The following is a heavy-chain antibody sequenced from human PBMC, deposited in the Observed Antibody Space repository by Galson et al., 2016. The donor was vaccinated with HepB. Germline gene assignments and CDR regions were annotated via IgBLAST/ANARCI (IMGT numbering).Heavy chain of an antibody. CDR1: GGSISIYY. CDR3: ARSMEGSGWYRGWFDP. V-gene: IGHV4-59*01. J-gene: IGHJ5*02. Sequence: TLSLTCTVSGGSISIYYWSWIRQPPGTGLEWIGYVHYSGSTDYNSSPKSRVSISVDRSNNQVSLRLTSVTAADTDVYYCARSMEGSGWYRGWFDPWGQGALVTVSS. CDR2: VHYSGST. D-gene: IGHD6-19*01.